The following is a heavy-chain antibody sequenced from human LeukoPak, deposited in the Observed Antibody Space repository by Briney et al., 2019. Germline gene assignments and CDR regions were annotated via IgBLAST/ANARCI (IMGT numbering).Heavy chain of an antibody. V-gene: IGHV4-38-2*01. Sequence: SETLSLTCAVSVYSIRSGYYWGWIRQPPGKGLEWIGSIFHSGSTYYNPSLKSRVTISVDTSKNQFSLKLSSVTAADTAIYYCERRYCSGGSCHPNDAFNVWGQGTMVTVSS. D-gene: IGHD2-15*01. CDR2: IFHSGST. CDR1: VYSIRSGYY. J-gene: IGHJ3*01. CDR3: ERRYCSGGSCHPNDAFNV.